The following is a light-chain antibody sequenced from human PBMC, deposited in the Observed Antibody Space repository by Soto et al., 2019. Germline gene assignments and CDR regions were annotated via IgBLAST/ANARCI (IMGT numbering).Light chain of an antibody. CDR2: KAS. V-gene: IGKV1-5*03. CDR1: QSISSW. J-gene: IGKJ2*01. Sequence: DIQMSQSPSTLSASVGDRVTITCRASQSISSWLAWYQQKPGKAPKLLIYKASSLESGVPSRFSGSGSGTEFTLTMSSLQPDDFATYYCQQYNSYPYTFGQGTKLEIK. CDR3: QQYNSYPYT.